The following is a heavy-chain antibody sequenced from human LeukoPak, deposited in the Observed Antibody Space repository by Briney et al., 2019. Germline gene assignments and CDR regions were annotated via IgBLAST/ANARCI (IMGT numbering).Heavy chain of an antibody. CDR2: INHSGST. Sequence: SETLSLTCAVYGGSFSGYYWSWIRQPPGKGLGWIGEINHSGSTNYNPSLKSRVTISVDTSKNQFSLKLSSVTAADTAVYYCARGSSYYYDSSKIWFDPWGQGTLVTVSS. V-gene: IGHV4-34*01. CDR1: GGSFSGYY. J-gene: IGHJ5*02. CDR3: ARGSSYYYDSSKIWFDP. D-gene: IGHD3-22*01.